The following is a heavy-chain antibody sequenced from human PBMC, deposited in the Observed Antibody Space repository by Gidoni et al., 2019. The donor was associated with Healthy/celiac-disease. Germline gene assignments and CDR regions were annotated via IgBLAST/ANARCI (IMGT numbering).Heavy chain of an antibody. Sequence: DSVKGRFTISRDNSKNTLYLKMNSLRAEDTAVYYCARRAAPSVVAANPVNYWGQGTLVTVSS. CDR3: ARRAAPSVVAANPVNY. D-gene: IGHD2-15*01. V-gene: IGHV3-30*01. J-gene: IGHJ4*02.